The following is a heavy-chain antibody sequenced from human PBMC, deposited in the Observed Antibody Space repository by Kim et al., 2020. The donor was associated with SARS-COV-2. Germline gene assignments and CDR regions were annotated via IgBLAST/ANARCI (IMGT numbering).Heavy chain of an antibody. D-gene: IGHD3-10*01. CDR3: ARTQYFGSRSTFTPFAS. J-gene: IGHJ4*02. CDR2: IYPDNSYT. V-gene: IGHV5-51*04. CDR1: GDKLSRSW. Sequence: GESLKISCQDSGDKLSRSWIGWVRQMPGGGLEWLGVIYPDNSYTRYNPSFQGQVTLTGDNPSSTFYLQWSSLTASDSARYYCARTQYFGSRSTFTPFASWGQGTQVTVSS.